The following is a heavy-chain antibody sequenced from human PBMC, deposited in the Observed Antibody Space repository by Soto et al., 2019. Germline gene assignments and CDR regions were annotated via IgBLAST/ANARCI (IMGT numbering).Heavy chain of an antibody. J-gene: IGHJ4*02. CDR2: ISSSSSYI. V-gene: IGHV3-21*01. CDR1: GFTFSSYS. Sequence: GGSLRLSCAASGFTFSSYSMNWVRQAPGKGLEWVSSISSSSSYIYYADSVKGRFTISRDNAKNSPYLQMNSLRAEDTAVYYCARGLYYYDSSGYYGNWGQGTLVNVSS. D-gene: IGHD3-22*01. CDR3: ARGLYYYDSSGYYGN.